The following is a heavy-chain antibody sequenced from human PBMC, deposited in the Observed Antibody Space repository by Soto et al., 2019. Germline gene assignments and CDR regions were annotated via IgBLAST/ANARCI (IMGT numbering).Heavy chain of an antibody. CDR1: GGTFSSYA. CDR2: IIPIFGTA. D-gene: IGHD5-18*01. CDR3: ARSYSYGYREGY. V-gene: IGHV1-69*13. Sequence: ASVKVSCKASGGTFSSYAISWVRQAPGQGLEWMGGIIPIFGTANYAQKFQGRVTITADESTSTAYMELSSLRSEDTAVYYCARSYSYGYREGYWGQGTLVTVSS. J-gene: IGHJ4*02.